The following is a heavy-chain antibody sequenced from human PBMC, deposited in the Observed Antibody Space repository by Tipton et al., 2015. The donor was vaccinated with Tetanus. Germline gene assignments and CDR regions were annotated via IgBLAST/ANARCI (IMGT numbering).Heavy chain of an antibody. CDR2: IHPSGST. CDR1: GGTFSGYY. V-gene: IGHV4-34*01. CDR3: ARGWGSSWHYFDN. D-gene: IGHD6-13*01. J-gene: IGHJ4*02. Sequence: TLSLTCTIYGGTFSGYYCSWIRQPPGRGLEWIGEIHPSGSTNYNPSLKSRVTMSVDTSKNQFSLHLTSVTAADTAVYYCARGWGSSWHYFDNWGQGTLVTVSS.